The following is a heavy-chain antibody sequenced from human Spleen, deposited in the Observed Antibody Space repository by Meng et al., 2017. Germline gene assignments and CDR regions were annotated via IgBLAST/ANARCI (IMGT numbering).Heavy chain of an antibody. J-gene: IGHJ4*02. CDR3: AGGGGTRDGYNLDY. CDR1: GGSISSYY. Sequence: SETLSLTCTVSGGSISSYYWSWIRQPAGKGLEWIGRVYTSGSTNYNPSLKSRVTMSVDTSKNQFSLKLVSVTAADTAVYYCAGGGGTRDGYNLDYWGQGTLVTVSS. CDR2: VYTSGST. D-gene: IGHD5-24*01. V-gene: IGHV4-4*07.